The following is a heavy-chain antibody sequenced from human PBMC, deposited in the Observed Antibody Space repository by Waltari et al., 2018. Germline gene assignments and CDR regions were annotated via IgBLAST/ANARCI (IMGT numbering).Heavy chain of an antibody. D-gene: IGHD1-26*01. Sequence: EVQLVQSGAEVKQSGESLKISCQGSGYSFNTHWIAWMRQMPGKGLEWMGFIYPSDSDTRYSPSFQGQVNISVDKSTNTAYLQWRSLKASDTAMYYCARRVRGKYNWFDPWGQGTQVTVSS. J-gene: IGHJ5*02. CDR3: ARRVRGKYNWFDP. CDR2: IYPSDSDT. V-gene: IGHV5-51*01. CDR1: GYSFNTHW.